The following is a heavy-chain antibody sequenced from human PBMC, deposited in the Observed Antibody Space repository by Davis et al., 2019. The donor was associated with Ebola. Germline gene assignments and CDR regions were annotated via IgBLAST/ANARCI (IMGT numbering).Heavy chain of an antibody. J-gene: IGHJ5*02. CDR2: IYPGDSDT. CDR3: ARLRTYYYESSGYFWFDP. Sequence: GESLKISCTGSGYSFTSYWIGWVRQMPGKGLEWMGIIYPGDSDTRYSPSFQGQVTISADKSISTAYLQWSSLKASDTAMYYCARLRTYYYESSGYFWFDPWGQGTLVTVSS. D-gene: IGHD3-22*01. V-gene: IGHV5-51*01. CDR1: GYSFTSYW.